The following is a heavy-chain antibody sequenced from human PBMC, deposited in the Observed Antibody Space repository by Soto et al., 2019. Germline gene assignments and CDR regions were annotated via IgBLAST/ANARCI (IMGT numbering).Heavy chain of an antibody. CDR1: GFTFSSYA. Sequence: EVQLLESGGGLVQPGGSLRLSCAASGFTFSSYAVSWVRQAPGKGLEWVSAISGSGDGTYYADSVKGRFTISRDNSKNTLYLQMNSLGAEDTAVYYCAKEPRMVGASYCAYWGQGTLVTVSS. CDR2: ISGSGDGT. D-gene: IGHD1-26*01. V-gene: IGHV3-23*01. CDR3: AKEPRMVGASYCAY. J-gene: IGHJ4*02.